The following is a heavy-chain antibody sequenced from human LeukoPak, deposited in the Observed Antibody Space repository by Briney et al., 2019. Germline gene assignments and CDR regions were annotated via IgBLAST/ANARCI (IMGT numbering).Heavy chain of an antibody. J-gene: IGHJ6*03. CDR1: GGSFSGYY. V-gene: IGHV4-59*01. Sequence: TPSETLSLTCAVYGGSFSGYYWSWIPQPPGKGLEWIGYIYYSGSTNYNPSLKSRVTISVDTSKNQFSLKLSSVTAADTAVYYCARDRVVVVAATRYYYMDVWGKGTTVTVSS. D-gene: IGHD2-15*01. CDR3: ARDRVVVVAATRYYYMDV. CDR2: IYYSGST.